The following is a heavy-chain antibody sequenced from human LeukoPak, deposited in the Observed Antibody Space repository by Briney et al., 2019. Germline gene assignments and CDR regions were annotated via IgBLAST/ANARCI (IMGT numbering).Heavy chain of an antibody. D-gene: IGHD2-2*01. J-gene: IGHJ4*02. CDR2: IYYSGST. Sequence: PSETLSLTCTVSGGSISSSSYYWGWIRQPPGKGLEWIGNIYYSGSTYYNPSLKSRVTISVDTSKNQFSLKLTSVTAADTAVYYCARFPTYCSTTNCSFDSWGQGTLVGGSS. V-gene: IGHV4-39*01. CDR3: ARFPTYCSTTNCSFDS. CDR1: GGSISSSSYY.